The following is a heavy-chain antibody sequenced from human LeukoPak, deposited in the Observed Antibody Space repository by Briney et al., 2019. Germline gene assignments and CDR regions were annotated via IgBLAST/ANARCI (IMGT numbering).Heavy chain of an antibody. V-gene: IGHV3-30-3*01. CDR1: GFTFSSYA. D-gene: IGHD3-22*01. Sequence: GRSLRLSCAASGFTFSSYAMHWVRQAPGKGLEWVAVISYDGGNKYYADSVKGRFTISRDNSKNTLYLQMNSLRAEDTAVYYCARNGYDSSGYYYGDAFDIWGQGTMVTVSS. J-gene: IGHJ3*02. CDR3: ARNGYDSSGYYYGDAFDI. CDR2: ISYDGGNK.